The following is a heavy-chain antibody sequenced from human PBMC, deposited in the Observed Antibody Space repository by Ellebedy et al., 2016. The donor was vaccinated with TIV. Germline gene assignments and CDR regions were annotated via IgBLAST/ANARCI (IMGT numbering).Heavy chain of an antibody. CDR1: GFTSSNAW. V-gene: IGHV3-15*01. CDR2: IKSKTDGGTT. J-gene: IGHJ4*02. D-gene: IGHD3-10*01. Sequence: GGSLRLSCAASGFTSSNAWMSWVRRDPGKGREWVGRIKSKTDGGTTDYAAPVKGRFTISRDDSKNTLYLQMNSLKTEDTAVYYCTTELLLFLGDYWGQGTLVTVSS. CDR3: TTELLLFLGDY.